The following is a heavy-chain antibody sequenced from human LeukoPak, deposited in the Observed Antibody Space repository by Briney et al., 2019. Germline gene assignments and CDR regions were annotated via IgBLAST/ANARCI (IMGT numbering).Heavy chain of an antibody. V-gene: IGHV4-61*02. Sequence: PSETLSLTCTVSGGSISSGSDFWSWIRQPAGKGLEWIGRIYTSGSTYYNPSLKSRVTISVDTSKNQFSLKVSSVTAADTAVYYCARDNSVRDEAWWFNPWGQGTLVTVSS. J-gene: IGHJ5*02. D-gene: IGHD5-24*01. CDR3: ARDNSVRDEAWWFNP. CDR2: IYTSGST. CDR1: GGSISSGSDF.